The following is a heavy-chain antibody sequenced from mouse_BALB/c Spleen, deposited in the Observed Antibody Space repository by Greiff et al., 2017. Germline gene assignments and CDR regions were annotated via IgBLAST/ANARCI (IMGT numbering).Heavy chain of an antibody. V-gene: IGHV5-4*02. J-gene: IGHJ3*01. CDR1: GFTFSDYY. CDR2: ISDGGSYT. CDR3: ARRCRRDGAWFAY. Sequence: EVKLVESGGGLVKPGGSLKLSCAASGFTFSDYYMYWVRQTPEKRLEWVATISDGGSYTYYPDSVKGRFTISRDNAKNNLYLQMSSLKSEDTAMYYCARRCRRDGAWFAYWGQGTLVTVSA.